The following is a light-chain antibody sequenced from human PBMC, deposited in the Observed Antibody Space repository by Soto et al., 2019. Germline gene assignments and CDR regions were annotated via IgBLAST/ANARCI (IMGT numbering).Light chain of an antibody. CDR3: MQALQTPRT. J-gene: IGKJ1*01. Sequence: DIVMTQSPLSLPVTPGEPASISCRSSQSLLHTNAYNYLDWYLQKPGQSPHLLIYLGSNRASGVPDRFSGSGSGTDFTLKISRVEAEDVGVYYCMQALQTPRTFGQGTKVEIK. CDR2: LGS. V-gene: IGKV2-28*01. CDR1: QSLLHTNAYNY.